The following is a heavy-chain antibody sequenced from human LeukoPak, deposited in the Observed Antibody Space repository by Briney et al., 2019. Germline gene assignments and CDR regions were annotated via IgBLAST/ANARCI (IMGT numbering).Heavy chain of an antibody. D-gene: IGHD6-13*01. V-gene: IGHV4-59*01. CDR1: GGSISSYY. Sequence: PSETLSLTCTVSGGSISSYYWSWIRQPPGEGLEWIGYIYYSGSTNYNPSLKSRVTISVDTSKNQFSLKLSSVTAADTAVYYCARAYSTNYYMDVWGKGTTVTVSS. J-gene: IGHJ6*03. CDR2: IYYSGST. CDR3: ARAYSTNYYMDV.